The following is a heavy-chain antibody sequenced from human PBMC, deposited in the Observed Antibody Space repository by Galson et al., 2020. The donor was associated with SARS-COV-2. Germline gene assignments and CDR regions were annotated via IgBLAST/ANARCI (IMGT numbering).Heavy chain of an antibody. V-gene: IGHV3-9*01. CDR1: GFTFDDYA. CDR2: ISWNSGSI. CDR3: AKVLERYCSSTSCYNYFDY. D-gene: IGHD2-2*02. J-gene: IGHJ4*02. Sequence: GGSLRLYCAASGFTFDDYAMHWVRQAPGKGLEWVSGISWNSGSIGYADSVKGRFTISRDNAKNSLYLQMNSLRAEDTALYYCAKVLERYCSSTSCYNYFDYWGQGTLVTVSS.